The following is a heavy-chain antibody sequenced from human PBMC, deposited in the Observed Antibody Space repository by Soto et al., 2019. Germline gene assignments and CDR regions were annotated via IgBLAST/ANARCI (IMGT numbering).Heavy chain of an antibody. CDR1: GFSVTANY. Sequence: EVQVVESGGGLIQPGGSLRLSCEVSGFSVTANYMSWVRQAPEKGLEWVSVIYSGGSTYYVDSVKGRFSISRDISKNTLYLQMNSLRAEDTAVYYCHGYGYWVQGTLVTFSS. CDR3: HGYGY. D-gene: IGHD5-12*01. CDR2: IYSGGST. J-gene: IGHJ4*02. V-gene: IGHV3-53*01.